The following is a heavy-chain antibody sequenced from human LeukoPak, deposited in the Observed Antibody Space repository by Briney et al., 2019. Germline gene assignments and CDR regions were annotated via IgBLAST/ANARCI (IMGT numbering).Heavy chain of an antibody. Sequence: GGSLRLSCAASGFTVSSNYMSWVRQAPGKGLEWVSVIYSGGRTFYADSVQGRFTISRDNSKNTLYLQMNSLRAEDTAVYYCAREVRRPRGWFDPWGQGTLVTVSS. V-gene: IGHV3-66*01. J-gene: IGHJ5*02. CDR2: IYSGGRT. CDR1: GFTVSSNY. CDR3: AREVRRPRGWFDP.